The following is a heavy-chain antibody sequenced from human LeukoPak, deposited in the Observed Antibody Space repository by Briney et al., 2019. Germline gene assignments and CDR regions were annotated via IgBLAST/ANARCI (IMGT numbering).Heavy chain of an antibody. V-gene: IGHV3-66*01. CDR3: AKDPMAGARIFDY. Sequence: GGSLRLSCAASGFTVTNNIMSWVRQAPGKGLEWVSVTYTDGSTNYADSVKGRFTISRDNSKNTLYLQLNSLRAEDTAVYYCAKDPMAGARIFDYWGQGTLVTVSS. CDR1: GFTVTNNI. J-gene: IGHJ4*02. D-gene: IGHD1-26*01. CDR2: TYTDGST.